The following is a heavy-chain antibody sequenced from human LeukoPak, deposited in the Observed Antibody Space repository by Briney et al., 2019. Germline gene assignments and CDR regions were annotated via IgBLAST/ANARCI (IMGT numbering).Heavy chain of an antibody. CDR2: IKQDGSEK. D-gene: IGHD6-13*01. Sequence: GGSLRLSCAASGFTFSTYWMSWVRQAPGKGLEWVGNIKQDGSEKYYVDSVKGRFTISRDNAKNSLYLQMNSLRAEDTAMHYCARDSAGNDYWGQGTLVTVSS. CDR3: ARDSAGNDY. V-gene: IGHV3-7*01. CDR1: GFTFSTYW. J-gene: IGHJ4*02.